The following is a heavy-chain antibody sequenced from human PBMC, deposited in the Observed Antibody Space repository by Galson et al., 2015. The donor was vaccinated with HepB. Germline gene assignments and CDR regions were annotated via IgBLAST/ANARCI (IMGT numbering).Heavy chain of an antibody. J-gene: IGHJ5*02. Sequence: SVKVSCKASGYTFTSYGISWVRQAPGQGLEWMGWISAYNGNTNYAQKLQGRVTMTTDTPTSTAYMELRSLRSDDTAVYYCARAPVVRGVMSWFDPWGQGTLVTVSS. CDR1: GYTFTSYG. CDR2: ISAYNGNT. D-gene: IGHD3-10*01. CDR3: ARAPVVRGVMSWFDP. V-gene: IGHV1-18*04.